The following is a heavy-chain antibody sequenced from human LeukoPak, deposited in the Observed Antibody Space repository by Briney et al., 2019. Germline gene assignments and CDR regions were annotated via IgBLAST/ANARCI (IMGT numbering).Heavy chain of an antibody. CDR3: TRDATYYLRYGYFDY. Sequence: GGSLRLSCAASGFTVSSNYMSWVRQAPGKGLEWVSVIYSGGSTYYAGSVKGRFTISRDNSKNTLYLQMNSLRAEDTAVYYCTRDATYYLRYGYFDYWGQGTLVTVSS. CDR2: IYSGGST. CDR1: GFTVSSNY. V-gene: IGHV3-66*01. D-gene: IGHD2/OR15-2a*01. J-gene: IGHJ4*02.